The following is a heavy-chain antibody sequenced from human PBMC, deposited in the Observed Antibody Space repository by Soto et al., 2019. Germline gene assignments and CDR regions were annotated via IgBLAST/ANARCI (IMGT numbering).Heavy chain of an antibody. Sequence: GSLRLSCAAPGFTFSDSYMSWIRQAPGKGLEWVSYISNCGSTIYYADSVKGRFTISRDNAKSALFLQRNSLRVEDTAVYYCVIDYIAMVTATPPGYFQLWGQGILGTVSS. CDR3: VIDYIAMVTATPPGYFQL. CDR1: GFTFSDSY. D-gene: IGHD2-21*02. J-gene: IGHJ1*01. V-gene: IGHV3-11*01. CDR2: ISNCGSTI.